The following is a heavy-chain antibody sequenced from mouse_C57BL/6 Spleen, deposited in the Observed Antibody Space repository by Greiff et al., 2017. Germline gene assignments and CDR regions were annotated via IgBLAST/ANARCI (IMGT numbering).Heavy chain of an antibody. Sequence: EVQLQQSGTVLARPGASVKMSCKTSGYTFTSYWMHWVKQRPGQGLEWIGAIYPGNSDTSYNQKFKGKAKLTAVTSASTAYMELSSLTNEDSAVYYCTRTPSPLRSWYVDVWGTGTTVTVSS. CDR3: TRTPSPLRSWYVDV. CDR2: IYPGNSDT. V-gene: IGHV1-5*01. D-gene: IGHD1-1*01. J-gene: IGHJ1*03. CDR1: GYTFTSYW.